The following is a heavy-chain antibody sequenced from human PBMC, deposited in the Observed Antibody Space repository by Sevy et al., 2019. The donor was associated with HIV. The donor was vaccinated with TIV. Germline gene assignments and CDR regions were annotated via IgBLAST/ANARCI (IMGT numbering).Heavy chain of an antibody. CDR1: GFTFSSYW. CDR3: ARDGSCSSTSCYYYGMDV. V-gene: IGHV3-7*03. CDR2: IKQDGSEK. Sequence: GGSLRLSCAASGFTFSSYWMSWVRHAPGKGLEWVANIKQDGSEKYYVDSVKGRFTISRDNAKNSLYLQMNSLRAEDTAVYSCARDGSCSSTSCYYYGMDVWGQGTTVTVSS. J-gene: IGHJ6*02. D-gene: IGHD2-2*03.